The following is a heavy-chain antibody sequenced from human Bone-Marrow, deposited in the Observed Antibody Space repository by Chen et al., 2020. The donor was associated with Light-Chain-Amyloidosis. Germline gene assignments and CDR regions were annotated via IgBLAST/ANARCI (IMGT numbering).Heavy chain of an antibody. CDR1: GYNFPNYW. D-gene: IGHD5-12*01. J-gene: IGHJ4*02. Sequence: EVQLEQSGPEVKKPGESLKISCKGSGYNFPNYWIGWVRQMPGKGLGWMGFIYPEYSDARYSPSFEGQVTISADKSITTAYLQWRSLKASDTAMYYCARRRDGYNFDYWGQGTLVTVSS. CDR2: IYPEYSDA. V-gene: IGHV5-51*01. CDR3: ARRRDGYNFDY.